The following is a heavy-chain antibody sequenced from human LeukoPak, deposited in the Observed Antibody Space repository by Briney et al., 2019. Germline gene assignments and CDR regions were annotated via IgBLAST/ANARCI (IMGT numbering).Heavy chain of an antibody. D-gene: IGHD1-20*01. J-gene: IGHJ4*02. V-gene: IGHV3-15*01. CDR3: TTDRRISGTTDLDY. CDR2: IRSKAVGGTT. Sequence: GGSLRLSCAASGFIFTDAWMTWVRQAPGKGLEWVGRIRSKAVGGTTDYAAPLKGRFTVSRDDSKNTFYLEMNSLKTEDTAVYYRTTDRRISGTTDLDYCGQGTLVTVSS. CDR1: GFIFTDAW.